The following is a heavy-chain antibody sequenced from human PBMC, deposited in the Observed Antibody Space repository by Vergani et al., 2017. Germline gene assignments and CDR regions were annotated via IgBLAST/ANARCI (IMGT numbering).Heavy chain of an antibody. CDR2: INPLGGSP. Sequence: QVQLVQSGAEVKKPGASVKVSCKASGYTFTGYYMHWVRQAPGQGLEWMGVINPLGGSPTYAPQLQGRVTLTRDTSANTVYMEVSSLRSEDTAVYFCATSRLRSVEYWGQGGLVTVSS. V-gene: IGHV1-46*03. CDR1: GYTFTGYY. J-gene: IGHJ4*02. D-gene: IGHD4-17*01. CDR3: ATSRLRSVEY.